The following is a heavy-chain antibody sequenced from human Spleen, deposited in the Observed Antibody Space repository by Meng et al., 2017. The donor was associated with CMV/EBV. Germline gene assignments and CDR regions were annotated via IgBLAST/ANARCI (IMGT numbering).Heavy chain of an antibody. J-gene: IGHJ4*02. CDR3: ARGWSPTTPHFDK. CDR2: ISGYI. CDR1: GFTFSSYS. Sequence: GGSLRLSCAASGFTFSSYSMNWVRQAPGKGLEWVSSISGYIYYADSVKGRFTISRDSARNSLYLQMSSLRVEDTATYYCARGWSPTTPHFDKWGQGTLVTVSS. V-gene: IGHV3-21*01. D-gene: IGHD1-14*01.